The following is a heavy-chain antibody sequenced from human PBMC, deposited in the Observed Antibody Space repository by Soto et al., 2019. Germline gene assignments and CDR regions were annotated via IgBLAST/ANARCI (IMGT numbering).Heavy chain of an antibody. CDR2: IIPIFGTA. J-gene: IGHJ6*02. V-gene: IGHV1-69*01. CDR1: GGTFSSYA. D-gene: IGHD4-17*01. CDR3: ARVPYRRLGALYRFLYYYGMDV. Sequence: QVQLVQSGAEVKKPGSSVKVSCKASGGTFSSYAISWVRQAPGQGLEWMGGIIPIFGTANYAQKFQGRVTITADESTSTAYLEVSSMRAEDTAVYYCARVPYRRLGALYRFLYYYGMDVWGQGATVTVSS.